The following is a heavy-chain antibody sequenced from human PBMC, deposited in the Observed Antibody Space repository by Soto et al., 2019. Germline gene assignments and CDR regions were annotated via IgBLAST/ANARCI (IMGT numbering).Heavy chain of an antibody. CDR3: TTDTYYDILTGYYAEFDY. J-gene: IGHJ4*02. CDR1: GFTFSNAW. V-gene: IGHV3-15*01. Sequence: GGSLRLSCAASGFTFSNAWMSWVRQAPGKGLEWVGRIKSKTDGGTTDYAAPVKGRFTISRDDSKNTLYLQMNSLKTEDTAVYYCTTDTYYDILTGYYAEFDYWGQGTLVTVSS. CDR2: IKSKTDGGTT. D-gene: IGHD3-9*01.